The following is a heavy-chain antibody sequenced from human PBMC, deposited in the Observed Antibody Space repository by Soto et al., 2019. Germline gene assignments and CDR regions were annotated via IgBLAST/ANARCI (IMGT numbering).Heavy chain of an antibody. CDR2: INHTGST. D-gene: IGHD2-8*02. J-gene: IGHJ4*02. CDR1: GGSFSGYS. Sequence: SETLSLTCAVYGGSFSGYSWTWIRQPPGTRLEWIGEINHTGSTNYNPSLKSRVTISVDTSKNQFSLKLTSVTAADTPVYYCARDKITGLFDYWGQGTLVTVSS. V-gene: IGHV4-34*01. CDR3: ARDKITGLFDY.